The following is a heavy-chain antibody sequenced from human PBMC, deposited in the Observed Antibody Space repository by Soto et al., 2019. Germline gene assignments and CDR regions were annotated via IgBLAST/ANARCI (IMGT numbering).Heavy chain of an antibody. CDR3: AKVGFSGGSTYYYYYGMNV. J-gene: IGHJ6*02. V-gene: IGHV3-23*01. CDR1: GFTSSTYA. CDR2: ISDNGGTK. Sequence: GGSLRLSCAAPGFTSSTYAMNWVRQAPGKGLEWVSAISDNGGTKYHADSVKGRFTISRDNSKNTLYLQMNSLRAEDTAVYYCAKVGFSGGSTYYYYYGMNVWGQGTTVTVSS. D-gene: IGHD1-26*01.